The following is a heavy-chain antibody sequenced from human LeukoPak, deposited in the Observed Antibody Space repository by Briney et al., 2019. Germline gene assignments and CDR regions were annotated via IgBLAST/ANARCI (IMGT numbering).Heavy chain of an antibody. D-gene: IGHD3-22*01. V-gene: IGHV3-21*06. J-gene: IGHJ4*02. CDR3: ARRPGIAPFDSSGYYYYFDY. Sequence: GGSLRLSCAASGFTFSSYSMNWVRQAPGKGLEWGSSISSSSSYIYYADSVKGRFTFSRDNAKNSLYLQMNSLRAEDTAVYYCARRPGIAPFDSSGYYYYFDYWGQGTLVTVSS. CDR2: ISSSSSYI. CDR1: GFTFSSYS.